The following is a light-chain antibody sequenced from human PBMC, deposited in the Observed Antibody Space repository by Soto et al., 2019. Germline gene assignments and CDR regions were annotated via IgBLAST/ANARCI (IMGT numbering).Light chain of an antibody. CDR2: GAS. J-gene: IGKJ2*01. Sequence: EIVLTQSPGTLSLSPGERATLSCRASQRVSSNNLAWYQQKPGQAPRLLIFGASSRATGIPDRFSGSGSGTDFTLTISRLEPEDFAVYSCQQYGRSPYTFGQGTKLEIK. V-gene: IGKV3-20*01. CDR3: QQYGRSPYT. CDR1: QRVSSNN.